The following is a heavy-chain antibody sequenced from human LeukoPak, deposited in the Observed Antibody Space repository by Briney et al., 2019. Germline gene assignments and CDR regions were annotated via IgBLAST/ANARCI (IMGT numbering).Heavy chain of an antibody. J-gene: IGHJ4*02. Sequence: PGGSLRLSCAASGFTVSSNYMSWVRQAPGKGLEWVSLISGSGDSTFYADSVKGRFTISRDNSKNTLYLQMNSLRAEDTALYYCAKVSLPSGDWYQDYWGQGTLVTVSS. CDR3: AKVSLPSGDWYQDY. CDR1: GFTVSSNY. D-gene: IGHD2-21*02. CDR2: ISGSGDST. V-gene: IGHV3-23*01.